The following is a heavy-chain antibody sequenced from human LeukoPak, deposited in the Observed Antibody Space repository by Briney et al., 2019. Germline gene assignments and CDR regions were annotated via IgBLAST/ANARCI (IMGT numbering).Heavy chain of an antibody. J-gene: IGHJ4*02. CDR1: RFTFSNYA. CDR2: VTSGHST. CDR3: AKDYPECTGTTCSGEAFFDY. Sequence: GGSLRLSCAASRFTFSNYAMSWVRQAAGKGLEWVSGVTSGHSTFYADSVKGRFTISRDNSKNTVYLQMNSLRAEDTAVYYCAKDYPECTGTTCSGEAFFDYWGQGTLVTVSS. V-gene: IGHV3-23*01. D-gene: IGHD2-2*01.